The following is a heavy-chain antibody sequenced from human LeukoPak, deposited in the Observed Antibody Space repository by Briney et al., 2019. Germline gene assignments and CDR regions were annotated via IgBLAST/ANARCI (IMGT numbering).Heavy chain of an antibody. CDR3: ARVYSSSSDQYFQH. CDR1: GYTFTSYD. D-gene: IGHD6-6*01. J-gene: IGHJ1*01. V-gene: IGHV1-8*01. CDR2: MDPNSGNT. Sequence: ASVKVSCKASGYTFTSYDINWVRQATGQGLEWMGWMDPNSGNTGYAQKFQGRVTMTRNTSISTAYMELSSLRSDDTAVYYCARVYSSSSDQYFQHWGQGTLVTVSS.